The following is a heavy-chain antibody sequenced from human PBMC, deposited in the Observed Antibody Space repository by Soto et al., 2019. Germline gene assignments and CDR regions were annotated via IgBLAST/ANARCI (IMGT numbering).Heavy chain of an antibody. CDR3: AREGNNSRDGYHDPFAI. Sequence: PGGSLRLSCAASGFTFSSYAMHWVRQAPGKGLEWVAVISYDGSNKYYADSVKGRFTISRDNSKNTLYLQMNSLRAEDTAVYYCAREGNNSRDGYHDPFAIRGQGTIVTVSS. V-gene: IGHV3-30-3*01. J-gene: IGHJ3*02. CDR1: GFTFSSYA. D-gene: IGHD5-12*01. CDR2: ISYDGSNK.